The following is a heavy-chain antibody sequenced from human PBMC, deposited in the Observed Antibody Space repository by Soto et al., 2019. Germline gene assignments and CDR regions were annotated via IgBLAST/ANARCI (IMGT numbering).Heavy chain of an antibody. CDR2: IYYSGST. V-gene: IGHV4-59*08. CDR1: GGSISSYY. J-gene: IGHJ2*01. D-gene: IGHD4-17*01. Sequence: PSETLSLTCTVSGGSISSYYWSWIRQPPGKGLEWIGYIYYSGSTNYNPSLKSRVTISVDTSKNQFSLKLSSVTAADTAVYYCAGTPYYGDYVSWYFDLWGRGTLVTVSS. CDR3: AGTPYYGDYVSWYFDL.